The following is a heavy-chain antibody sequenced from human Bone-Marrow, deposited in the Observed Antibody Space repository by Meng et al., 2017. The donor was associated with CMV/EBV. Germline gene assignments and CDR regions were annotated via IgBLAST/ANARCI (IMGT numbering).Heavy chain of an antibody. CDR1: GSPFSSYA. Sequence: GGSRRFSCAASGSPFSSYAMSWVGQAPGKGREWVSVIYSGGSATYYADSVKGRYTIPSDNSKNTLYLQMNSLRAEDTAVYYCSREGGWLQPSIDYWGQGTLVTVSS. D-gene: IGHD5-24*01. CDR3: SREGGWLQPSIDY. J-gene: IGHJ4*02. CDR2: IYSGGSAT. V-gene: IGHV3-23*03.